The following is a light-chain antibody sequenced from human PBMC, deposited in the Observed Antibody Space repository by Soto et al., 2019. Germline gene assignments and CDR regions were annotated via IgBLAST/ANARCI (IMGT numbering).Light chain of an antibody. CDR2: DTS. Sequence: EIVMTQSPATLSLSPGERATLSCWASQSISTKLAWYQHRPGQAPRLLIYDTSTRAAGIPARFSGSGSGTEFTLTINSLQSEDFAVYYCQPYNNWPLTFGGGTKVDIK. J-gene: IGKJ4*01. V-gene: IGKV3-15*01. CDR1: QSISTK. CDR3: QPYNNWPLT.